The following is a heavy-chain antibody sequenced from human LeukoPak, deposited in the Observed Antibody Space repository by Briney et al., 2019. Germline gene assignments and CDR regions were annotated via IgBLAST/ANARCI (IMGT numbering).Heavy chain of an antibody. D-gene: IGHD5-18*01. CDR1: GFTFSSSG. V-gene: IGHV3-30*02. CDR3: ARDGGYSYGSLDY. J-gene: IGHJ4*02. CDR2: IRYDGSNK. Sequence: PGGSLRLSCAASGFTFSSSGMHWVRQAPGKGLDWVAFIRYDGSNKYYADSVKGRFTISRDNSKNTLYLQMNSLRAEDTAVYYCARDGGYSYGSLDYWGQGTLVTVSS.